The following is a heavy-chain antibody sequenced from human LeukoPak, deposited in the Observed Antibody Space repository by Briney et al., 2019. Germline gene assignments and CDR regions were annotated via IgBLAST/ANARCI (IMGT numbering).Heavy chain of an antibody. CDR2: IKEDGREK. D-gene: IGHD3-16*01. V-gene: IGHV3-7*01. J-gene: IGHJ4*02. Sequence: HPGGSLRLSCAASGFTFSSFWMSWIRQAPGKGLEWVANIKEDGREKYYVDSVKGRFTISRDNAKNSLYLQMNNLKAEDTAMYYCVRFMRGTIGGDNWGQGTLVTVSA. CDR1: GFTFSSFW. CDR3: VRFMRGTIGGDN.